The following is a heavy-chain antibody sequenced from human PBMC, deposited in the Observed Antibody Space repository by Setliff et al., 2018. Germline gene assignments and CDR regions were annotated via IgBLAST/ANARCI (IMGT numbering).Heavy chain of an antibody. V-gene: IGHV3-66*02. D-gene: IGHD6-25*01. CDR2: LYGSGDS. Sequence: PGGSLRLSCAASGFTFSNTYMAWVRQAPGKRPEWVSTLYGSGDSYHADSVKGRFTLSRDTSKNTMYLQMNSLRREDTAVYYCARVLPYNSALDNWGQGTLVTVSS. CDR3: ARVLPYNSALDN. CDR1: GFTFSNTY. J-gene: IGHJ4*02.